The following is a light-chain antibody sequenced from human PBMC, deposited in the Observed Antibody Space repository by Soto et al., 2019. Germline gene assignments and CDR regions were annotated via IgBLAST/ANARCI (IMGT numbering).Light chain of an antibody. CDR1: QTISSW. CDR2: KAS. J-gene: IGKJ1*01. V-gene: IGKV1-5*03. Sequence: DIQTTQSPSTLSGSVGDRVTITCRASQTISSWLAWYQQEPGKAPKLLIYKASTLKSGVPSRFSGSGSGTEITLTISSLQPDDFATYYCQHYNSYSEAFGQGTKVDI. CDR3: QHYNSYSEA.